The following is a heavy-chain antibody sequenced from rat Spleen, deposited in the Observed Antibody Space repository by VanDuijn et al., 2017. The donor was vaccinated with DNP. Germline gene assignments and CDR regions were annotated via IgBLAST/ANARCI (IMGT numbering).Heavy chain of an antibody. V-gene: IGHV4-2*01. CDR3: ARHRDY. J-gene: IGHJ2*01. Sequence: EVKLVESGGGLVQPGRSLKLSCAASGFNFNDYWMGWVRQAPGKGLEWIGEINKDSSTKNYSPSLKDKFTISRDNAKSTLYLQMDSLRSEDTATYYCARHRDYWGQGVMVTVSS. CDR1: GFNFNDYW. CDR2: INKDSSTK.